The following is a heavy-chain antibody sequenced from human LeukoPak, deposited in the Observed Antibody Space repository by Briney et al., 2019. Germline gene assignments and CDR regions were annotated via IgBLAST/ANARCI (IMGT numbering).Heavy chain of an antibody. CDR2: ISGSGGST. Sequence: GGSLRLSCAASGFTFSSYAMSWVRQAPGKGLEWVSAISGSGGSTYYADSVKGRFTISRDNSKNTLYLQMNSLRAEDTAVYYCATMESDYYGSGSNYYFDYWGQGTLVTVSS. D-gene: IGHD3-10*01. CDR3: ATMESDYYGSGSNYYFDY. J-gene: IGHJ4*02. V-gene: IGHV3-23*01. CDR1: GFTFSSYA.